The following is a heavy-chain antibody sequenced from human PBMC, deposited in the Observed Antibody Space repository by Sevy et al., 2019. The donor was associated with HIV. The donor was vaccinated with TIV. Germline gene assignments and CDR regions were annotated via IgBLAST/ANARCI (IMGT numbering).Heavy chain of an antibody. CDR1: GFSLSDYA. CDR2: ISFDGGNT. D-gene: IGHD5-12*01. Sequence: GGSLRLSCVASGFSLSDYAMHWVRQGPDKGLAWVAVISFDGGNTYYSDAVDGRFTISRDNSKNTVFLQMNSLSPDDTALYYCARGPYNSGLRFDFWGQGTLVTVSS. CDR3: ARGPYNSGLRFDF. J-gene: IGHJ4*02. V-gene: IGHV3-30-3*01.